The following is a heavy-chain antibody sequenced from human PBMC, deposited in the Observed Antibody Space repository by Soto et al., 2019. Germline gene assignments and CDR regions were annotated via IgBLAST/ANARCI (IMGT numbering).Heavy chain of an antibody. J-gene: IGHJ6*02. V-gene: IGHV5-10-1*01. CDR3: ARGPKVGDYYYYYGMDV. CDR1: GHSFTSYW. Sequence: GESLKISCKGSGHSFTSYWISWVRQMPGKGLEWMGRIDPSDSYTNYSPSFQGHVTISADKSISTAYLQWSSLKASDTAMYYCARGPKVGDYYYYYGMDVWGQGTTVTVSS. CDR2: IDPSDSYT.